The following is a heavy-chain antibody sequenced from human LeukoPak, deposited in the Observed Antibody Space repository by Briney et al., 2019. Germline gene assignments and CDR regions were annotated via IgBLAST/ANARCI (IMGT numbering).Heavy chain of an antibody. CDR3: AKDHAAFIVAAVNWFDP. J-gene: IGHJ5*02. Sequence: GGSLRLSCAASGFTFSRFTMNWVRQVPGKGLEWVSYISGSGTTKYYADSVQGRFTISRDNSKNTLYLQMNSLRAEDTAVYYCAKDHAAFIVAAVNWFDPWGQGTLVTVSS. D-gene: IGHD1-26*01. CDR1: GFTFSRFT. CDR2: ISGSGTTK. V-gene: IGHV3-48*01.